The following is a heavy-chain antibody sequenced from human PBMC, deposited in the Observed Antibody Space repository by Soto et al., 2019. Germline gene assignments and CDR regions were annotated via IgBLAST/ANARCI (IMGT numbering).Heavy chain of an antibody. J-gene: IGHJ3*02. CDR3: ARHMRTGATALDAFDI. CDR1: GGSISSSSYY. Sequence: SETLSLTCTVSGGSISSSSYYWGWIRQPPGKGLEWIGSMYYSGSTYYNPSLKSRVTISVDTSKNQFSLKLSSVTAADTAVYYCARHMRTGATALDAFDIWGQGTMVTV. D-gene: IGHD1-7*01. CDR2: MYYSGST. V-gene: IGHV4-39*01.